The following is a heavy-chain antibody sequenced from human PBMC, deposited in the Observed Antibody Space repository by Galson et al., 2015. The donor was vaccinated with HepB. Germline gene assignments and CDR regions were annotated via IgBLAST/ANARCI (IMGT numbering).Heavy chain of an antibody. CDR1: GFTFSSYS. Sequence: SLRLSCAASGFTFSSYSMNWVRQAPGKGLEWVSSISSSSSYIYYADSVKGRFTISRDNAKNSLYLQMNSLRAEDTAVYYCARDLWDSSGWWLSPPDYWGQGTLVTVSS. CDR3: ARDLWDSSGWWLSPPDY. D-gene: IGHD6-19*01. J-gene: IGHJ4*02. CDR2: ISSSSSYI. V-gene: IGHV3-21*01.